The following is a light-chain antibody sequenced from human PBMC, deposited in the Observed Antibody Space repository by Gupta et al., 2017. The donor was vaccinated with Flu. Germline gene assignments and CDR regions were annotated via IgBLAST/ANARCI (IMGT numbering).Light chain of an antibody. J-gene: IGLJ2*01. CDR1: TGTVTSGHY. CDR3: LLYYSGVRV. Sequence: QAVVTQEPSLTVSPGGTVTLTCGSSTGTVTSGHYPYWFQQKPGQAPRTLIYDTSNKHSWPPARFSGSLLGGKAALTVSGAQPEDEADYYCLLYYSGVRVFGGGTKLTVL. V-gene: IGLV7-46*01. CDR2: DTS.